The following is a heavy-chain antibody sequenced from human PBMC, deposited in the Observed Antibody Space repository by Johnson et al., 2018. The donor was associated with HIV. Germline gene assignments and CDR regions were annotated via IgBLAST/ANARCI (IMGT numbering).Heavy chain of an antibody. CDR2: IGPGGNT. D-gene: IGHD3-16*01. Sequence: VQLVESGGGLVQPGGSLRLSCAASRFTFSSNDMHWVRQATGKGLEWVSTIGPGGNTYYTDSVKGRFTISRDNSKNTLYLQMNSLRAEDTAVYYCARVGASRFDAFHVWGQGTMVTVSS. J-gene: IGHJ3*01. CDR3: ARVGASRFDAFHV. V-gene: IGHV3-13*01. CDR1: RFTFSSND.